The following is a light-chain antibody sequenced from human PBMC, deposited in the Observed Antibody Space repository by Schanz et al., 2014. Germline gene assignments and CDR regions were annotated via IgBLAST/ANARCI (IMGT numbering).Light chain of an antibody. CDR1: QSVSSN. V-gene: IGKV3-15*01. CDR2: GAS. Sequence: EIVMTQSPATLSVSPGERATLSCRASQSVSSNLAWYQQKPGQAPRLLIYGASIRATGIPARFSGSGSGTDFTLTISRLEPEDFAVYYCQHYSLSPLFGQGTKVDI. CDR3: QHYSLSPL. J-gene: IGKJ1*01.